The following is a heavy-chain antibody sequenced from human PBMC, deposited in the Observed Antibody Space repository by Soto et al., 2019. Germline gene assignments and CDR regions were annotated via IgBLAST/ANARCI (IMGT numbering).Heavy chain of an antibody. D-gene: IGHD1-26*01. CDR1: GYSFTSYW. CDR2: IDPSDSYT. V-gene: IGHV5-10-1*01. Sequence: PGESLKISCKGSGYSFTSYWISWVRQMPGKGLEWMGRIDPSDSYTNYSPSFQGHVTISADKSISTAYLQWSSLKASDTAMYYCARPSTGIVGATGYYYGMDVWGQGTTVTVSS. J-gene: IGHJ6*02. CDR3: ARPSTGIVGATGYYYGMDV.